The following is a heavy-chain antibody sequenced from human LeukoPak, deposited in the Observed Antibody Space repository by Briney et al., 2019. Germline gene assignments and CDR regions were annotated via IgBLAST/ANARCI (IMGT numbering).Heavy chain of an antibody. CDR3: ATSLGPLTEY. V-gene: IGHV3-74*01. CDR2: INSGGSGT. D-gene: IGHD7-27*01. CDR1: GFAFSSNW. J-gene: IGHJ4*02. Sequence: GGSLRLSCAASGFAFSSNWMHWVRQTPGKGLVWVSRINSGGSGTSYADSVEGRFTISRDNAKNTLYLQMNSLRAEDTAVYYCATSLGPLTEYWGQGTLVTVSS.